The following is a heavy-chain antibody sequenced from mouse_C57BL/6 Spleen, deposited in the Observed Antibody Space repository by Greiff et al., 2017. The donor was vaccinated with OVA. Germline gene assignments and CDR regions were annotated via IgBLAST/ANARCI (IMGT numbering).Heavy chain of an antibody. CDR3: ANDPSTLVTKRYDY. CDR1: GYTFTSYW. CDR2: IHPISGST. J-gene: IGHJ2*01. V-gene: IGHV1-64*01. Sequence: QVQLQPPGAALVKPGASVKLSCKASGYTFTSYWMHWVKLRPGQGLEWIGMIHPISGSTNYNEKFKSKATLTVDKSSSTAYMQLSSLTSEDSAVDYWANDPSTLVTKRYDYWGQGTTLTVSS. D-gene: IGHD2-12*01.